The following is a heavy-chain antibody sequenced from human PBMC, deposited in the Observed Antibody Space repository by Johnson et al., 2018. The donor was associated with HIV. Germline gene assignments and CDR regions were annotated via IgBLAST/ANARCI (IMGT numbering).Heavy chain of an antibody. CDR2: IYSVGNT. CDR3: ARDRILTGYDAFDI. D-gene: IGHD3-9*01. Sequence: EVQLVESGGGLIQPGGSLRLSCAASGFTISSNYLSWVRQAPGKSLEWVSIIYSVGNTYYADSVKGRFTISRDNSKNTLYLQMNSLRAEDTAISYCARDRILTGYDAFDIWGQGTMVTVSS. J-gene: IGHJ3*02. CDR1: GFTISSNY. V-gene: IGHV3-53*01.